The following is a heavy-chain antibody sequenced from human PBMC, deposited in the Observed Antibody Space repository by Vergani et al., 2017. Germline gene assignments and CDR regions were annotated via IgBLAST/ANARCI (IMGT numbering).Heavy chain of an antibody. J-gene: IGHJ4*02. CDR2: IKQDGSEK. Sequence: EVHLVESGGDLVQPGGSLRLSCAASGFTFSDYWMSWLRQTPGKGLEWVAYIKQDGSEKYYVDSVQGRFTISRDNAKDSLYLQMNSPRAEDTAVYYCARGAQPGYWGQGTLVTVSS. V-gene: IGHV3-7*01. CDR3: ARGAQPGY. CDR1: GFTFSDYW.